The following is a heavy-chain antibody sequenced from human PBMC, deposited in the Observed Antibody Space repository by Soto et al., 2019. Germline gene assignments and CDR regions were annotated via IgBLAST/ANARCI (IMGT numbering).Heavy chain of an antibody. CDR1: GGSISSYY. J-gene: IGHJ5*02. V-gene: IGHV4-4*07. D-gene: IGHD6-13*01. CDR2: IYTSGST. Sequence: SETLSLTCTVCGGSISSYYWSWIRQPAGKGLEWIGRIYTSGSTNYNPSLKSRVTMSVDTSKNQFSLKLSSVTAADTAVYYCARSYSSSWYQDNWFDPWGQGTLVTVSS. CDR3: ARSYSSSWYQDNWFDP.